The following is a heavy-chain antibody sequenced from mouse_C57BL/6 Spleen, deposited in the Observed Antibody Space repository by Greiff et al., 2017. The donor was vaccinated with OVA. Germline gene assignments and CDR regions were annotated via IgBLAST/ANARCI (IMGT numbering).Heavy chain of an antibody. CDR2: INYDGSST. J-gene: IGHJ2*01. Sequence: EVKLMESEGGLVQPGSSMKLSCTASGFTFSDYYMAWVRQVPEKGLEWVANINYDGSSTYYLDSLKSRFIISRDNAKNIQYLQMSSLKSEDTATYYCARGGLRGYYFDYWGQGTTLTVSS. V-gene: IGHV5-16*01. D-gene: IGHD2-4*01. CDR3: ARGGLRGYYFDY. CDR1: GFTFSDYY.